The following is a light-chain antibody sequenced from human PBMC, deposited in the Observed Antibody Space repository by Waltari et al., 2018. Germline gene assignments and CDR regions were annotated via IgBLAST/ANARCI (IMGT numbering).Light chain of an antibody. J-gene: IGKJ3*01. V-gene: IGKV3-11*01. CDR1: QSVSSY. CDR2: DAS. Sequence: IVLTQSPATLSLSSGESATLSCRASQSVSSYLAWYQQKPGQAPRLLIYDASTRATGIPARFSGSGSGTDFTLTISSLELEDFAVYYCQHRGHWPPDATFGPGTKVDIK. CDR3: QHRGHWPPDAT.